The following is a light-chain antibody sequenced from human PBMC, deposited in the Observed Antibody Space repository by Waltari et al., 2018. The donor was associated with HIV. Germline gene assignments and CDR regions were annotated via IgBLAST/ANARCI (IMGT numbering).Light chain of an antibody. J-gene: IGLJ2*01. CDR1: SGPRAYP. CDR3: QTWDTGIII. V-gene: IGLV4-69*01. Sequence: QPVVTQSPSAAASLGASVKLTCTLSSGPRAYPIAWHPQHPQKGPRYLMRLNNDGSHYKGDGIPDRFSGSSSGAERYLIISSLQSGDEADYYCQTWDTGIIIFGGGTKLTVL. CDR2: LNNDGSH.